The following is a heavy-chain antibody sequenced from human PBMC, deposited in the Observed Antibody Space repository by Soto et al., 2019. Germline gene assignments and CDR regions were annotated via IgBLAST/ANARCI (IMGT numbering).Heavy chain of an antibody. J-gene: IGHJ6*02. Sequence: QLVESGGRGVQPGRSLRLSCEASEFTFSSYAMHWVRQAPGRGLEWVALISFDGTKEYYADSVKGRFIISRDNSKSMVYLQKDSLRPDDTAIYYCARPIPRWSYHYGMDVWGQGTRSPSP. D-gene: IGHD2-15*01. CDR2: ISFDGTKE. CDR3: ARPIPRWSYHYGMDV. V-gene: IGHV3-30*03. CDR1: EFTFSSYA.